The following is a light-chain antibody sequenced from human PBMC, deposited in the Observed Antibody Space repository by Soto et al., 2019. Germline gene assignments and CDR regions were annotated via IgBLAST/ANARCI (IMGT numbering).Light chain of an antibody. V-gene: IGKV1-39*01. CDR3: QQSYSTPRT. CDR2: DAS. CDR1: QSIGTA. Sequence: VRVTQSPSSLSASVGDRVTITCRASQSIGTALNWYQHKTGKAPNLLIFDASTLHGGVPSRFSGRGSGTDSTLTISSLQPEYFADYDGQQSYSTPRTFGQGTKLEIK. J-gene: IGKJ2*01.